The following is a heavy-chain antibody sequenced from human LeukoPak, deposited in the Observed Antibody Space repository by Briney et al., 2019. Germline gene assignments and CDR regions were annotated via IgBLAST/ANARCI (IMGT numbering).Heavy chain of an antibody. CDR1: GITFSNSA. V-gene: IGHV3-48*01. CDR3: ARENVAGVDY. D-gene: IGHD6-19*01. J-gene: IGHJ4*02. Sequence: GGSLRLSCVPSGITFSNSALSWVRQAPGKGLEWISYISSSGSTIYYADSVKGRFTISRDNAKNSLYLQMNSLRAEDTAVYYCARENVAGVDYWGQGTLVTVSS. CDR2: ISSSGSTI.